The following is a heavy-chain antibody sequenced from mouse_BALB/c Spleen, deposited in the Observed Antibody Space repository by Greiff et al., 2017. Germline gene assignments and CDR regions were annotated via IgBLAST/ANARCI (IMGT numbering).Heavy chain of an antibody. CDR3: ARWWDEDYFDD. D-gene: IGHD1-1*02. V-gene: IGHV1-63*02. CDR1: GYTFTNYW. CDR2: IYPGGGYT. Sequence: QVQLQQSGAELVRPGTSVKISCKASGYTFTNYWLGWVKQRPGHGLEWIGDIYPGGGYTNYNEKFKGKATLTADTSSSTAYMQLSSLTSEDSAVYFCARWWDEDYFDDWGQGTTLTVSS. J-gene: IGHJ2*01.